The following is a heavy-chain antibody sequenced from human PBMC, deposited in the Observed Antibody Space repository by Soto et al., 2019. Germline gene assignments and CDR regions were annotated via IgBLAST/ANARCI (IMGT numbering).Heavy chain of an antibody. Sequence: PGGSLRLSCAASGFTFSSYAMSWIRQAPGKGLEWVSYISSSGSGIYYADSVKGRFTISRDNAKNSLYLQMSGLRAEDTAVFYCARAYSDAFDIWGQGTMVTVSS. J-gene: IGHJ3*02. D-gene: IGHD2-15*01. CDR2: ISSSGSGI. V-gene: IGHV3-11*01. CDR3: ARAYSDAFDI. CDR1: GFTFSSYA.